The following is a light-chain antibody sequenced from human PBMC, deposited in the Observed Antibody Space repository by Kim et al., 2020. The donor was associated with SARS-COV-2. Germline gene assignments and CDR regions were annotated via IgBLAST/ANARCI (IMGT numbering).Light chain of an antibody. CDR2: DAS. CDR3: HQRSSWPGT. V-gene: IGKV3-11*01. CDR1: QGISNY. J-gene: IGKJ1*01. Sequence: EIVLTQSPATLSLSPGDRATLSCRASQGISNYLAWYQQKPGQAPRLRISDASNRATGIPARFSGSGSGTDFTLTISSLEPEDFTFYYCHQRSSWPGTFGQGSKVEIK.